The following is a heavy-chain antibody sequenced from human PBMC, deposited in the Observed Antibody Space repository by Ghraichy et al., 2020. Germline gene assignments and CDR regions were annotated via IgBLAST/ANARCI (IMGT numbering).Heavy chain of an antibody. CDR3: ARHRTYYDILTGSPHYGMDV. Sequence: ESLNISCTVSGGSISSYYWSWIRQPAGKGLEWIGRIYTSGSTNYNPSLKSRVTMSVDTSKNQFSLKLSSVTAADTAVYYCARHRTYYDILTGSPHYGMDVWGQGTTVTVSS. CDR1: GGSISSYY. V-gene: IGHV4-4*07. J-gene: IGHJ6*02. D-gene: IGHD3-9*01. CDR2: IYTSGST.